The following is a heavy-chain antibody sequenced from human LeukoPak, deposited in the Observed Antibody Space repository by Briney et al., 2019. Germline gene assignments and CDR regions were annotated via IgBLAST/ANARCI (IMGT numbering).Heavy chain of an antibody. Sequence: PGRSLRLSCAASGFTFSSYGMHWVRQAPGKGLEWVAVISYDGSNKYYADSVKGRFTISRDNSKNTLYLQMNSLRAEDTAVHYCAGHIVVVPAAHTWGQGTLVTVSS. CDR3: AGHIVVVPAAHT. V-gene: IGHV3-30*03. CDR1: GFTFSSYG. D-gene: IGHD2-2*01. CDR2: ISYDGSNK. J-gene: IGHJ4*02.